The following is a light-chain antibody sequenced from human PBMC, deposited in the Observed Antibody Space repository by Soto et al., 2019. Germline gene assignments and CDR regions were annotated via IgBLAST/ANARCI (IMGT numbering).Light chain of an antibody. CDR2: DTR. Sequence: QAVLTQPPSVSAAPGQKVSISCSGSHSNIGNNYVSWYQQFPGAAPKLLIYDTRKRPSWIPDRFSASKSGTSATLVITGLQSGDEAYYYCGTWDSNLSAGRFGGRTKLTVL. V-gene: IGLV1-51*01. J-gene: IGLJ2*01. CDR1: HSNIGNNY. CDR3: GTWDSNLSAGR.